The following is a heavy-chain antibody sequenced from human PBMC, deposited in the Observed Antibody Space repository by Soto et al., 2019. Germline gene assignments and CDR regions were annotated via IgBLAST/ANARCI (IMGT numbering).Heavy chain of an antibody. J-gene: IGHJ4*02. V-gene: IGHV1-69-2*01. CDR2: VDPGDGAA. CDR1: GSTFTDYY. CDR3: ATGGDYELDF. Sequence: EVPLVQSGADVKKPGATANISCKISGSTFTDYYIHWVQQAPGKGPQWVGLVDPGDGAATYAEKFQGTVTITADTSTDTTFLELRSLRSEDTAVYYCATGGDYELDFWGQGTLVTVSS. D-gene: IGHD4-17*01.